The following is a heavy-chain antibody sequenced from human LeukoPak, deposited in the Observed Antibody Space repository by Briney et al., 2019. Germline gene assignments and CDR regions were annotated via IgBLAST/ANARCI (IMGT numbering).Heavy chain of an antibody. CDR1: GLTFSSYG. V-gene: IGHV3-30*02. CDR3: AKDRGDYFDY. J-gene: IGHJ4*02. Sequence: GGSLRLSCAASGLTFSSYGMHWVRQAPGKGLEWVAFIRYDGSNKYYADSVKGRFTISRDNSKNTLYLQMNSLRAEDTAVYYCAKDRGDYFDYWGQGTLVTVSS. CDR2: IRYDGSNK.